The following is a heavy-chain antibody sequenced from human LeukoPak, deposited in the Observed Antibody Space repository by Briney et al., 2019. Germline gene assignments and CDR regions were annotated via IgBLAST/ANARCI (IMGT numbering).Heavy chain of an antibody. CDR3: AKGKGTWIQLWTFDY. D-gene: IGHD5-18*01. CDR2: ISWNSGSI. V-gene: IGHV3-9*01. CDR1: GFTFDDYA. Sequence: GRSLRLSCAASGFTFDDYAMHWVRHAPGKGLEWVSGISWNSGSIGYADSVKGRFTISRDNAKNSLYLQMNSLTAEDTALYYCAKGKGTWIQLWTFDYWGQGTLVTVSS. J-gene: IGHJ4*02.